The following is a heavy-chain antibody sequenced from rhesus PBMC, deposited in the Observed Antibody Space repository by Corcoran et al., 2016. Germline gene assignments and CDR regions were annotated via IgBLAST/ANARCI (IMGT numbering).Heavy chain of an antibody. Sequence: QVTLKESGPALVKPTQTLTLTSTFSGFSLSTTGTGGGRIRQPPGKPLECVGSNYWNDSKYYSTSLNSRLTISTDTSKNQVILTMTNKDPMNKATYYCAREERYCSSTYCSSGGYFDYWGQGVLVTVSP. CDR1: GFSLSTTGTG. J-gene: IGHJ4*01. V-gene: IGHV2-95*01. CDR2: NYWNDSK. D-gene: IGHD2-15*01. CDR3: AREERYCSSTYCSSGGYFDY.